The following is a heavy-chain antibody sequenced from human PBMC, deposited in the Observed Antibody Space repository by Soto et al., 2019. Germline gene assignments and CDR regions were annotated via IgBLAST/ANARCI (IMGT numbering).Heavy chain of an antibody. Sequence: GSLILSCAASGXTFSSYAMSWVRQAPGKGLEWVSSISGSGGSTYYADSVKGRFTISRENSKNTLYLQMNSLRAEDTAVYYCAKSSGYQNYWGQGTLVTVSS. CDR1: GXTFSSYA. D-gene: IGHD3-22*01. V-gene: IGHV3-23*01. J-gene: IGHJ4*02. CDR2: ISGSGGST. CDR3: AKSSGYQNY.